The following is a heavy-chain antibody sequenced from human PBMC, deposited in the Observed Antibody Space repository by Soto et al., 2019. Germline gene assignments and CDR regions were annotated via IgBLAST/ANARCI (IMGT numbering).Heavy chain of an antibody. CDR2: IWYDGSKK. CDR3: ARRVNYFDD. V-gene: IGHV3-33*01. CDR1: GFTFSSYG. J-gene: IGHJ4*02. Sequence: PGGSLRLSCAASGFTFSSYGMHWVRQAPGKGLEWVAVIWYDGSKKYYADSVKGRFTISRDNSKNTLSLQMNSLRAEDTAVYYCARRVNYFDDWGQGTLVTVSS.